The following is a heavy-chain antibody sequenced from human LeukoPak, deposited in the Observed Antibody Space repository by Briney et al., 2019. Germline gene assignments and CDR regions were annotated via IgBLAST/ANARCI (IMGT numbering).Heavy chain of an antibody. CDR1: GFTFSSYG. CDR3: ARVRLQPRTLLDDAFDI. CDR2: ISTSSIYI. J-gene: IGHJ3*02. V-gene: IGHV3-21*01. Sequence: GGSLRLSCAASGFTFSSYGMSWVRQAPGKGLEWVSSISTSSIYIYYADSLKGRFTISRDNAKNSLYLQMNSLRAEDTAMYYCARVRLQPRTLLDDAFDIWGQGTMVTVSS. D-gene: IGHD1-14*01.